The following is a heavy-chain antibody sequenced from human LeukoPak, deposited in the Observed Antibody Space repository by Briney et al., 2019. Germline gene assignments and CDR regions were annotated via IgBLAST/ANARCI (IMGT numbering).Heavy chain of an antibody. D-gene: IGHD6-19*01. CDR3: ARFAPTTRIAVAGSDY. V-gene: IGHV3-74*01. J-gene: IGHJ4*02. CDR2: INSDGSST. Sequence: GGSLRLSCAASGFTFSSYWMHWVRQAPGKGLVWVSRINSDGSSTSYADSVKGRFTISRDNAKNTLYLQMNSLRAEDTAVYYCARFAPTTRIAVAGSDYWGQGTLVTVSS. CDR1: GFTFSSYW.